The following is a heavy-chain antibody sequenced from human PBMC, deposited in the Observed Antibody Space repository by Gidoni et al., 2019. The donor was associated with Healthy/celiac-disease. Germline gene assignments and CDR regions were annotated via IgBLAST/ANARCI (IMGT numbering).Heavy chain of an antibody. CDR2: TYYSGGT. CDR3: TRLDLDSIDY. D-gene: IGHD1-1*01. CDR1: GGSISSYY. J-gene: IGHJ4*02. Sequence: QVQLQESGPGLVKPSETLSLTCTVSGGSISSYYWGWIRQPPVKGREWIGYTYYSGGTNSNPSSKRRFTISLDPSKNRFSLKLGSVTASDTAGYFWTRLDLDSIDYWGAGTLVPVSS. V-gene: IGHV4-59*01.